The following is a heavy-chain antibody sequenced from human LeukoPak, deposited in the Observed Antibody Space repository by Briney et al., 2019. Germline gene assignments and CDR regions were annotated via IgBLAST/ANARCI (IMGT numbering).Heavy chain of an antibody. D-gene: IGHD4-17*01. Sequence: SVKVSCKASGGSFSNFAIAWVRQAHGQGPEWTGRTIPTLGISFSPQRFRDRVTMTADMSTNVAYMELSRRTPDDTAVYYFARGGTSGDGGRYWFDPWRHGTLVTVSS. J-gene: IGHJ5*02. CDR3: ARGGTSGDGGRYWFDP. CDR2: TIPTLGIS. CDR1: GGSFSNFA. V-gene: IGHV1-69*04.